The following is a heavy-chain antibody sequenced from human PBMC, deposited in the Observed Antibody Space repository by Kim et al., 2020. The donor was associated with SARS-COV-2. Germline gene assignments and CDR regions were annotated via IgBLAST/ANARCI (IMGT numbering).Heavy chain of an antibody. V-gene: IGHV3-23*01. Sequence: GDRTYYGGSVKGRFTISRDHSKNTVYLQMKNLRADDTAIYYCARNFNLDYWGQGTLVTVSS. CDR3: ARNFNLDY. D-gene: IGHD3-3*01. J-gene: IGHJ4*02. CDR2: GDRT.